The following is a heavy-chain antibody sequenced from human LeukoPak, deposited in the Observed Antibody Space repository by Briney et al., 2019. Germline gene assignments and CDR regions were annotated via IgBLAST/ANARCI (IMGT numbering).Heavy chain of an antibody. CDR3: AKDTRMTIAVTGTGFDY. J-gene: IGHJ4*02. D-gene: IGHD6-19*01. V-gene: IGHV3-9*01. CDR1: GFTFDEYA. Sequence: GRSLRLSCAGSGFTFDEYAMHGVRQAPGKGLEWGSGISWDSGSIGYADSVKGRFTISRYNGKNSLYLQMNSLRDEDTALYYCAKDTRMTIAVTGTGFDYWGQGTLVTVSS. CDR2: ISWDSGSI.